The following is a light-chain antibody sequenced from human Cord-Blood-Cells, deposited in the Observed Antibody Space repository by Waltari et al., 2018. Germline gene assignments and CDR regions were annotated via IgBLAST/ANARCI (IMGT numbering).Light chain of an antibody. CDR3: CSYAGSSTV. Sequence: QSALTQPASVSGSPGQSITISCTGTSSDVGSYNLVSWYQQHPGKAPKLMIYEGRKRPSGVSNRFSGSNSGNTASLTISGLQAEDEADYYCCSYAGSSTVFGGGTKLTVL. V-gene: IGLV2-23*01. CDR2: EGR. J-gene: IGLJ3*02. CDR1: SSDVGSYNL.